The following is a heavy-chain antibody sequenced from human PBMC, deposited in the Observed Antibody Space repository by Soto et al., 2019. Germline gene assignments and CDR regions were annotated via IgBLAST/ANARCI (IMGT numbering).Heavy chain of an antibody. CDR1: GGSISSYY. Sequence: PSETLSLTCTVSGGSISSYYWSWIRQPPGKGLEWIGYIYYSGSTNYNPSLKSRVTISVDTFKNQFSLKLSSVTAADTAVYYCARLEYSSGWYRFGYWGQGTLVTVSS. CDR2: IYYSGST. CDR3: ARLEYSSGWYRFGY. D-gene: IGHD6-19*01. V-gene: IGHV4-59*01. J-gene: IGHJ4*02.